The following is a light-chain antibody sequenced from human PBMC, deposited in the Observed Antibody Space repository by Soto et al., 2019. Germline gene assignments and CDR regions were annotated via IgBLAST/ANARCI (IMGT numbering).Light chain of an antibody. Sequence: QTVVTQPASVSGSPGQSITISCTGTSSDVGGYNYVSWYQQHPGKAPKLMIYEVSNQPSGVSNRFSGSKSGNTASLTISGLQAEDEADYYCSSYTSSSTLVVFGGGTKLTVL. CDR2: EVS. CDR1: SSDVGGYNY. CDR3: SSYTSSSTLVV. V-gene: IGLV2-14*01. J-gene: IGLJ2*01.